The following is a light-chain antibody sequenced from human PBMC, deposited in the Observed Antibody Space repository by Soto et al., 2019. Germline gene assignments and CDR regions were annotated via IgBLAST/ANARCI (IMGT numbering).Light chain of an antibody. J-gene: IGLJ2*01. Sequence: QSVLTQPASVSGSPGQSITISCTGTSSDVGGYNYVSWYQQHPGKAPKLMIYDVSNRPSGVSNRFSGSKSGNTASLTISGLQAEDEADYYCSSYTSSRTLAIAGGTKLTVL. CDR2: DVS. V-gene: IGLV2-14*01. CDR1: SSDVGGYNY. CDR3: SSYTSSRTLA.